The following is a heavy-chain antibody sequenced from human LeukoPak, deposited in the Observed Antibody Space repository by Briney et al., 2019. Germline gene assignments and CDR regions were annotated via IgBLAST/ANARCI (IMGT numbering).Heavy chain of an antibody. J-gene: IGHJ4*01. D-gene: IGHD6-13*01. Sequence: ASVKVSCKASGYTFASHDIIWVRQATGQGLEYMGWLRTDNDDAGYAEKFQGRVNLTRDTSTSTAYMELNSLTFDDTALYYCARGGTAAETSGFDHWGRGTQVTVSA. V-gene: IGHV1-8*01. CDR2: LRTDNDDA. CDR1: GYTFASHD. CDR3: ARGGTAAETSGFDH.